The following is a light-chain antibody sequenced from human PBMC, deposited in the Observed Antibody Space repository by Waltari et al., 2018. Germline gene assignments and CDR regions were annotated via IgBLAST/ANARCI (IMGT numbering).Light chain of an antibody. Sequence: QSALTQPPSASGSPGPSVTISCTGTSTDLGSYNFFSWYQHPPGKAPKLIIYAVTQRPSGVPDRFSGSKSGNTASLTVSGLQAEDEADYYCASFVGTNNFRVFGGGTRVTVL. V-gene: IGLV2-8*01. CDR3: ASFVGTNNFRV. CDR2: AVT. J-gene: IGLJ2*01. CDR1: STDLGSYNF.